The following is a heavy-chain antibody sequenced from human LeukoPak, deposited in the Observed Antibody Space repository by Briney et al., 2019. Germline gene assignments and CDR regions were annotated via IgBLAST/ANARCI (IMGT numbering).Heavy chain of an antibody. Sequence: NHGESLKISCKGSGYSFTSYWIAWVRQMSGKGLEWMGIIYHGDSNTRYSPSFQGQVTISADKSISTAYLQWSSLKASDTAMYYCARVSGGDHFDYWGQGTLVTVSS. CDR3: ARVSGGDHFDY. D-gene: IGHD6-19*01. CDR1: GYSFTSYW. V-gene: IGHV5-51*01. J-gene: IGHJ4*02. CDR2: IYHGDSNT.